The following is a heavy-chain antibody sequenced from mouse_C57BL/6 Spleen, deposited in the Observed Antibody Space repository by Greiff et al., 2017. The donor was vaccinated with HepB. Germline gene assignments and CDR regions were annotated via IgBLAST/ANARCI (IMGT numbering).Heavy chain of an antibody. Sequence: QVHVKQPGAELVKPGASVKLSCKASGYTFTSYWMHWVKQRPGQGLEWIGMIHPNSGSTNYNEKFKSKATLTVDKSSSTAYMQLSSLTSEDSAVYYCARYPTYYGSSRGYFDYWGQGTTLTVSS. CDR3: ARYPTYYGSSRGYFDY. V-gene: IGHV1-64*01. J-gene: IGHJ2*01. D-gene: IGHD1-1*01. CDR1: GYTFTSYW. CDR2: IHPNSGST.